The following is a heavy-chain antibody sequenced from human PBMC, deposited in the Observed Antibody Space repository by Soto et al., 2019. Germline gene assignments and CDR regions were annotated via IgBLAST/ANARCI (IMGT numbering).Heavy chain of an antibody. V-gene: IGHV3-30*04. CDR3: VSDRGYGHASVPYS. D-gene: IGHD5-18*01. CDR2: ISYDGSLQ. J-gene: IGHJ4*02. Sequence: QAQLVESGGGGSRPGGPLRSPWEASGLPLSVFAMTGVRKAPGTGLEWVAVISYDGSLQHYADSVKGRFTISRDNSKNMVLLQMSSLRAEDTAVYYCVSDRGYGHASVPYSWGQGTLVSVSS. CDR1: GLPLSVFA.